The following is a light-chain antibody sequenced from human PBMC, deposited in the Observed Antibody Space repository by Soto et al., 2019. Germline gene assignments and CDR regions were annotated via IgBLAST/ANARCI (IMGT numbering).Light chain of an antibody. CDR1: QSVSSS. J-gene: IGKJ1*01. CDR3: HQYGSSPL. Sequence: EIVMTQSPATLSVSPGERATLSCRASQSVSSSVAWYQQKPGQAPRLLIYGASSRATGIPDRFSGSGSGTDFTLTISRLEPEDFAVYYCHQYGSSPLFGQGTKVDIK. V-gene: IGKV3-20*01. CDR2: GAS.